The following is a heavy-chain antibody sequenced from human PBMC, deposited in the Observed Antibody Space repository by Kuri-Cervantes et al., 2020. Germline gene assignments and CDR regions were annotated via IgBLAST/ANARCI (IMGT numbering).Heavy chain of an antibody. CDR1: GFIFSGSA. V-gene: IGHV3-73*01. Sequence: GESLKISCAASGFIFSGSAMHWVRQASGKGLEWVGRIRSKANSYAKAYAASVKGRFTISRADSKKTAYLQMNSLKTEDTAVYYCTAYPHDYWGQGTLVTVSS. J-gene: IGHJ4*02. CDR3: TAYPHDY. CDR2: IRSKANSYAK.